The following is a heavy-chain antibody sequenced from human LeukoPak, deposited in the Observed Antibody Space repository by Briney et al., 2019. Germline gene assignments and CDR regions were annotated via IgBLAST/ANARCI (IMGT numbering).Heavy chain of an antibody. V-gene: IGHV3-30*19. J-gene: IGHJ4*02. D-gene: IGHD2-8*01. CDR2: ISYDGSNK. Sequence: GGSLRLSCAASGFTFSSYGMHWVRQAPGKGLEWVAVISYDGSNKYYADSVKGRFTISRDNSKNTLYLQMNSLRAEDTAVYYCASGGDCTNGVCFEFDYWGQGTLVTVSS. CDR1: GFTFSSYG. CDR3: ASGGDCTNGVCFEFDY.